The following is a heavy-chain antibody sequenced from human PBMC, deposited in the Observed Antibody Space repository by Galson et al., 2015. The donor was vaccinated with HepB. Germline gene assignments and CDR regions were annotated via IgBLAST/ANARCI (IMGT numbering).Heavy chain of an antibody. CDR2: IWHDGSNK. Sequence: SLRLSCAASGFTFSSYGMHWVRQAPGKGLEWVAVIWHDGSNKYYADSVKGRFTISRDNSKNTLYLQMNSLRAEDTAVYYCAKDQFGGSYYFDYWGQGTLVTVSS. J-gene: IGHJ4*02. CDR1: GFTFSSYG. D-gene: IGHD1-26*01. V-gene: IGHV3-33*06. CDR3: AKDQFGGSYYFDY.